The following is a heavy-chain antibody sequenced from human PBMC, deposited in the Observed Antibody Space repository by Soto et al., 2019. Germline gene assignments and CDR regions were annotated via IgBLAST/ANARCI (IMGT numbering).Heavy chain of an antibody. Sequence: QVQLVESGGGLVKPGGSLRLSCAVSGFTFSDYYMTWIRQAPGKGLEWGSYISSSTSHTNYAYSVKGRFTISRDHDKNSLFMHMNTQRAEDTAVYYCARGRGAAAVYFDFWGQGTLVTVSS. V-gene: IGHV3-11*05. J-gene: IGHJ4*02. CDR2: ISSSTSHT. CDR3: ARGRGAAAVYFDF. CDR1: GFTFSDYY. D-gene: IGHD6-13*01.